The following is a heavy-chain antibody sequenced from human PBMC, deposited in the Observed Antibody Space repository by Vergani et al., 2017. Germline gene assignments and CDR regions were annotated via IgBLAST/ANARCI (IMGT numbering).Heavy chain of an antibody. CDR1: GYTFTSYA. D-gene: IGHD1-26*01. CDR3: ARGDGKQAAPRFDP. V-gene: IGHV1-3*01. J-gene: IGHJ5*02. CDR2: INAGNGNT. Sequence: QVQLVQSGAEVKKPGASVKVSCKASGYTFTSYAMHWVRQAPGQRLEWMGWINAGNGNTKYSQKFQGRVTMTTDTSTSTAYMELRSLRSADTAVYYCARGDGKQAAPRFDPWGQGTLVTVSS.